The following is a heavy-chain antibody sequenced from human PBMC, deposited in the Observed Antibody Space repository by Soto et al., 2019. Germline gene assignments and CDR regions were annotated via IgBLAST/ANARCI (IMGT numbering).Heavy chain of an antibody. CDR2: IWHDGSKK. D-gene: IGHD1-26*01. CDR1: GFTFSNYG. CDR3: ARDLSDGSAAFDI. J-gene: IGHJ3*02. Sequence: QVQLVESGGGAVQPGRSLRLSCAASGFTFSNYGMHWVRQAPGKGLEWVAVIWHDGSKKYYADSVKGRFTISRDNSKNTLYLQMNSLRVEDTAVYYCARDLSDGSAAFDIWGQGTRVTVSS. V-gene: IGHV3-33*01.